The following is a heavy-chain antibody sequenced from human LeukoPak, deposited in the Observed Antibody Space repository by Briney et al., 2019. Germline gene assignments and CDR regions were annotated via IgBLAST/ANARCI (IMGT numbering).Heavy chain of an antibody. D-gene: IGHD5-18*01. Sequence: PGGSLRLSCAASGFTFSSFWMTWLRQAPGKGLEWVANINQDGSNKYYVDSVKGRFTISRDNPKNSLFLLMNSLRAEDTAVYYCASGYNYALHSWGQGNPLTVSS. J-gene: IGHJ4*02. CDR2: INQDGSNK. V-gene: IGHV3-7*02. CDR1: GFTFSSFW. CDR3: ASGYNYALHS.